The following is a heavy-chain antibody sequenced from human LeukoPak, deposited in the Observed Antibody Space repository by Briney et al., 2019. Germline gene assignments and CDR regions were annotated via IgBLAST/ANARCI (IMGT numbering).Heavy chain of an antibody. D-gene: IGHD3-10*01. J-gene: IGHJ6*03. CDR2: ISSSSSYI. CDR3: ARVGGSGSYYKGTVNYYYYMDV. Sequence: SGGSLRLSCAASGFTFSSYSMNWVRQAPGKGLEWVSSISSSSSYIYYADSVKGRFTISRDNAKNSLYLQMNSLRAEDTAVYYCARVGGSGSYYKGTVNYYYYMDVWGKGTTVTVSS. CDR1: GFTFSSYS. V-gene: IGHV3-21*01.